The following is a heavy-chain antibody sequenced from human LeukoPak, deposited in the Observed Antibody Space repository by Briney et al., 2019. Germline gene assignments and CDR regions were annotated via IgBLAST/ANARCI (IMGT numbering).Heavy chain of an antibody. J-gene: IGHJ4*02. CDR1: GGSISSYY. CDR2: IYYSGST. CDR3: ARGAHGGSYFDY. Sequence: SETLSLTCTVSGGSISSYYWSWIRQPPGKGLEWIGYIYYSGSTNYNPSLKSRVTISVDTSKNQFSLKLSSVTAADTAVYYCARGAHGGSYFDYWGQGTLVTVSS. D-gene: IGHD2-15*01. V-gene: IGHV4-59*12.